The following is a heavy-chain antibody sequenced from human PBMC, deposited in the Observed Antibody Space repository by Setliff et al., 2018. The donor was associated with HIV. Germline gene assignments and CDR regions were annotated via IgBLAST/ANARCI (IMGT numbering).Heavy chain of an antibody. J-gene: IGHJ4*02. CDR2: IHSSGST. D-gene: IGHD2-21*02. CDR3: ATLDHSGGNFLAY. CDR1: GGSVNDFY. Sequence: SETLSLTCTVSGGSVNDFYCNWIRQPPGKGPEWIGYIHSSGSTIYNPSLKSRITLSLDTSKEQFSLELSSATAADTAVYYCATLDHSGGNFLAYWGQGSLVT. V-gene: IGHV4-4*09.